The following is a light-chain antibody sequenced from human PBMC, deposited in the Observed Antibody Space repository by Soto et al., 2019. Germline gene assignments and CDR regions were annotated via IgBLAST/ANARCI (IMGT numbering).Light chain of an antibody. CDR2: FAS. CDR3: QQYNKWPLT. CDR1: QSVSNN. J-gene: IGKJ4*01. Sequence: EIVMTQSTATLSVSPGERATLSCRASQSVSNNLAWYQQKPGQAPRLLIYFASTRATGTPARFNGSGSGTEFTHTVSSLQSEDFAVYYCQQYNKWPLTFGGGTKVETK. V-gene: IGKV3-15*01.